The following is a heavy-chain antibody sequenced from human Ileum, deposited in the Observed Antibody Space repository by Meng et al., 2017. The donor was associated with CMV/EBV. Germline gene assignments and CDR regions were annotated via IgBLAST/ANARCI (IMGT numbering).Heavy chain of an antibody. V-gene: IGHV1-2*06. CDR2: INPNSGGT. CDR3: ARTPLVLARMWDFDF. D-gene: IGHD1-26*01. CDR1: GYTFAGYY. Sequence: SGYTFAGYYLHWVRQARGQGLEWMGRINPNSGGTNYAQKFQGRVTMTRDTSISTASMELSSLTFDDTAVYFCARTPLVLARMWDFDFWGQGTLVTVSS. J-gene: IGHJ4*02.